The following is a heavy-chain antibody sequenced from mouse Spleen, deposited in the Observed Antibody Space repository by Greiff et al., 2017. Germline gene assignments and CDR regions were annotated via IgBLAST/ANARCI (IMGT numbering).Heavy chain of an antibody. V-gene: IGHV10-1*01. CDR1: GFSFNTYA. D-gene: IGHD2-1*01. CDR2: IRSKSNNYAT. J-gene: IGHJ4*01. Sequence: EVKLVESGGGLVQPKGSLKLSCAASGFSFNTYAMNWVRQAPGKGLEWVARIRSKSNNYATYYADSVKDRFTISRDDSESMLYLQMNNLKTEDTAMYYCVRLEEVTMDYWGQGTSVTVSS. CDR3: VRLEEVTMDY.